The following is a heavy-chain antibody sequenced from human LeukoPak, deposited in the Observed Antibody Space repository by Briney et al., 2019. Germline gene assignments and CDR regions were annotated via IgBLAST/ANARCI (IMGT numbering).Heavy chain of an antibody. CDR2: IKQDGSAR. V-gene: IGHV3-7*01. J-gene: IGHJ3*02. Sequence: PGGSLRLSCAASGFTFSRYWMSWVRQAPGKGLELVANIKQDGSARFYGDSVKGRFTVSRDNAKNSLYIQVNSLRAEDTAVYYCARDREGSRDAFDIWGQGTMVTVSS. CDR3: ARDREGSRDAFDI. D-gene: IGHD1-26*01. CDR1: GFTFSRYW.